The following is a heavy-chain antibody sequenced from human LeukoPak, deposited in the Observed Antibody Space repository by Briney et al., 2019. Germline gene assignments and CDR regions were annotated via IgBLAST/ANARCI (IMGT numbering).Heavy chain of an antibody. V-gene: IGHV3-21*01. CDR1: GFTFSSYS. CDR2: ISSSSSYI. D-gene: IGHD2-2*01. J-gene: IGHJ3*02. Sequence: GGSLRLSCAASGFTFSSYSMNWVRQAPGKGLEWVSSISSSSSYIYYADSVKGRFTISRDNAKNSLYLQMNSLRAEDTAVYYCARAEARLGYYSSTSCYPFDIWSQGTMVTVSS. CDR3: ARAEARLGYYSSTSCYPFDI.